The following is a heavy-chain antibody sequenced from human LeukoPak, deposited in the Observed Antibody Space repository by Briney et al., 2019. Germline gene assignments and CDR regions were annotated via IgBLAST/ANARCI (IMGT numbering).Heavy chain of an antibody. CDR3: VRDSMVSADY. CDR2: IDPKNGGT. Sequence: ASVKVSCKASGYTFIGYYVHWVRQAPGQGLEWMGRIDPKNGGTSYAQKFQGRVTMTRDTSITTAYMDPSSLRSDDTAVYYCVRDSMVSADYWGQGTLVTVSS. J-gene: IGHJ4*02. V-gene: IGHV1-2*06. D-gene: IGHD3-10*01. CDR1: GYTFIGYY.